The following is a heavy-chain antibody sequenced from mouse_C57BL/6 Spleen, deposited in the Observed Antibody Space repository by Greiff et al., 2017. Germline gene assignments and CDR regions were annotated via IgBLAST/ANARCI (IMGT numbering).Heavy chain of an antibody. J-gene: IGHJ2*01. CDR3: ARRDIYDGYYGYFDY. V-gene: IGHV1-82*01. CDR2: IYPGDGDT. Sequence: QVQLKQSGPELVKPGASVKISCKASGYAFSSSWMNWVKQRPGKGLEWIGRIYPGDGDTNYNGKFKGKATLTADKSSSTAYMQLSSLTSEDSAVYFCARRDIYDGYYGYFDYWGQGTTLTVSS. D-gene: IGHD2-3*01. CDR1: GYAFSSSW.